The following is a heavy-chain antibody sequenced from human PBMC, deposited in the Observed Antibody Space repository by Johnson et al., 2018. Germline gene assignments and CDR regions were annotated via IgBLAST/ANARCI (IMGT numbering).Heavy chain of an antibody. V-gene: IGHV3-23*04. CDR2: ISGSSTYI. CDR1: GFTFSNYD. CDR3: AKTDGVQCQGGAFDI. J-gene: IGHJ3*02. D-gene: IGHD4-17*01. Sequence: VQLVQSGGDFVQPGGSLRLSCAASGFTFSNYDMAWVRQAPEKGLEWVSSISGSSTYIYYADSVKGRFAIPRDNSKNTLYLEMSSLRAEDTAVYFCAKTDGVQCQGGAFDIGGEGTTVTVSS.